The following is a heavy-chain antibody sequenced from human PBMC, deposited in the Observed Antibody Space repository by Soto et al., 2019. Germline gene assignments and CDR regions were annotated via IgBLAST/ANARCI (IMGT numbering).Heavy chain of an antibody. CDR3: ARSVVTATPTRYYYYGMDV. Sequence: WASVKVSCKASGYTFTSYGISWVRQAPGQGLEWMGWISAYNGNTNYAQKLQGRVTMTTDTSTSTAYMELRSLRSDDTAVYYCARSVVTATPTRYYYYGMDVWGQGTTVTVSS. CDR2: ISAYNGNT. D-gene: IGHD2-21*02. CDR1: GYTFTSYG. J-gene: IGHJ6*02. V-gene: IGHV1-18*04.